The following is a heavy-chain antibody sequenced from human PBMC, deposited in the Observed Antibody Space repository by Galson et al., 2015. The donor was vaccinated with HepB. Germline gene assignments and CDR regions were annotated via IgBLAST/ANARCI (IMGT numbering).Heavy chain of an antibody. CDR1: GLTFSNAW. Sequence: SLRLSCAASGLTFSNAWMTWVRQAPGKGLEWVGRITSKSDGGTADYAAPAKGRFTISRDDSENTLYLQMNSLKSEDTAVYYCATDAAGATPEVNYWGQGTLVTVSS. J-gene: IGHJ4*02. CDR3: ATDAAGATPEVNY. D-gene: IGHD1-26*01. V-gene: IGHV3-15*01. CDR2: ITSKSDGGTA.